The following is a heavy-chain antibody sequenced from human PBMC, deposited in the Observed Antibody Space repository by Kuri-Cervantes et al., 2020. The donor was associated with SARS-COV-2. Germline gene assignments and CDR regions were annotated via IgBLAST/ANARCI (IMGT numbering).Heavy chain of an antibody. V-gene: IGHV3-7*03. CDR3: ARSRYCSSTSCPGGDY. CDR2: IKHDGSER. CDR1: GFSISDRAYW. D-gene: IGHD2-2*01. J-gene: IGHJ4*02. Sequence: GGSLRLSCTASGFSISDRAYWMTWVRQTPGKGLEWVANIKHDGSERFYVDSVKGRFTISRDNAKNSLYLQMNSLRAEDTALYYCARSRYCSSTSCPGGDYWGQGTLVTVSS.